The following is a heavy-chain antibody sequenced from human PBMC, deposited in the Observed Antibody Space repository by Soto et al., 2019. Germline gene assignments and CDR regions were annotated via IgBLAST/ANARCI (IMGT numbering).Heavy chain of an antibody. D-gene: IGHD2-21*01. V-gene: IGHV5-10-1*01. J-gene: IGHJ6*03. CDR2: IDPSDSYT. CDR3: ATLGDEVGDPYYYYYYIDV. Sequence: GESLKISCKGSGYSFTSYWISWVRQMPGKGLEWMGRIDPSDSYTNYSPSFQGHVTISADKSISTAYLQWSSLKASDTAMYYCATLGDEVGDPYYYYYYIDVWGKGTTVTVSS. CDR1: GYSFTSYW.